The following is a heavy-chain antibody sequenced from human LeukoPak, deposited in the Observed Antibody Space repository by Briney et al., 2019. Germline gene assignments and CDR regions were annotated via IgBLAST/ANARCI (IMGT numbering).Heavy chain of an antibody. CDR3: TRESGAFSPFGF. V-gene: IGHV4-4*02. CDR1: GGSILTTNW. Sequence: SSETLSLTCAVSGGSILTTNWCSWVRQPPGKGLEWIGEVHLSGASNYNPSLKSRVNMSIDKSKNQLSMELTSVTAADTAMYYCTRESGAFSPFGFWGQGTLVTVSS. CDR2: VHLSGAS. D-gene: IGHD1-26*01. J-gene: IGHJ4*02.